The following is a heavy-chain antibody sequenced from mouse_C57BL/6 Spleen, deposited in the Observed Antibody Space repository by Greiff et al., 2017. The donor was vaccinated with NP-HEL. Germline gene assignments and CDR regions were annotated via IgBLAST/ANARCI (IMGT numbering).Heavy chain of an antibody. D-gene: IGHD3-2*02. CDR3: ARNGDSSGYFDY. V-gene: IGHV3-6*01. CDR2: ISYDGSN. CDR1: GYSITSGYY. J-gene: IGHJ2*01. Sequence: DVKLVESGPGLVKPSQSLSLTCSVTGYSITSGYYWNWIRQFPGNKLEWMGYISYDGSNNYNPSLKNRISITRDTSKNQFFLKLNSVTTEDTATYYCARNGDSSGYFDYWGQGTTLTVSS.